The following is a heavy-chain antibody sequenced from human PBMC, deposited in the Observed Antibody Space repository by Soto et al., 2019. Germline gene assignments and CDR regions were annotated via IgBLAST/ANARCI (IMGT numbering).Heavy chain of an antibody. CDR3: ARDPYYDFWSGYTWFDP. V-gene: IGHV1-18*01. Sequence: QVQLVQSGAEVKKPGASVKVSCKASGYTSTSYGISWVRQAPGQELEWMGWISAYNGNTNYAQKLQGRVTMTTDTSTSTAYMELRSLRSDDTAVYYCARDPYYDFWSGYTWFDPWGQGTLVTVSS. J-gene: IGHJ5*02. CDR1: GYTSTSYG. D-gene: IGHD3-3*01. CDR2: ISAYNGNT.